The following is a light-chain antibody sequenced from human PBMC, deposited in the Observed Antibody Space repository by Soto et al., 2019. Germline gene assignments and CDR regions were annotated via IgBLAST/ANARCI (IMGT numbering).Light chain of an antibody. V-gene: IGKV1-5*01. CDR1: QSISSW. CDR2: DAS. J-gene: IGKJ1*01. CDR3: QQYENYWT. Sequence: DIQMTQSPSTLSATAGDRVTITCRASQSISSWLAWYQHKPGKAPKLLIYDASNLDSGVPSRFSGSGSGTEFSLTIINLQPDDCATYYCQQYENYWTFGQGTRVEGK.